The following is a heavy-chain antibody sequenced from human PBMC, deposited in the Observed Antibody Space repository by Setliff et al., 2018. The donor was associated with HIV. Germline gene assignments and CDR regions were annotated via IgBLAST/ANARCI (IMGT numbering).Heavy chain of an antibody. V-gene: IGHV4-4*08. J-gene: IGHJ4*02. CDR2: IYASGST. Sequence: PSETLSLTCTVSGGSISNYYWSWIRQPPGKGLEWIGYIYASGSTNYSPSLKSRVTISVDTSKNQFSLKLKSVTAADTAVYYCARGVYPREFYFDYWGQGSLVTVSS. CDR1: GGSISNYY. D-gene: IGHD2-8*01. CDR3: ARGVYPREFYFDY.